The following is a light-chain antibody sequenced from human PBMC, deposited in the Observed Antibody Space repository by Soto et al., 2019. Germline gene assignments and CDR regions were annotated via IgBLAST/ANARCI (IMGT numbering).Light chain of an antibody. J-gene: IGLJ1*01. Sequence: QAVVTQEPSLTVSPGGTVTLTCASSTGAVTSDSYPSWFQQKPGQAPRALIYTISNKHSWTPARFSGSLLGGKAALTLSDVQLEDEAAYFCLLNYDAAHVFGPGRKVTIL. V-gene: IGLV7-43*01. CDR1: TGAVTSDSY. CDR3: LLNYDAAHV. CDR2: TIS.